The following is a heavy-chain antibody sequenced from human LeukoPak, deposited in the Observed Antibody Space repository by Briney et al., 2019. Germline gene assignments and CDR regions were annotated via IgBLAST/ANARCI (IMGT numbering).Heavy chain of an antibody. V-gene: IGHV4-38-2*02. J-gene: IGHJ4*02. D-gene: IGHD1-26*01. Sequence: PSETLSLTCTVSGYSISSGYYWGWIRQPPGKGLEWIGYVYYSGSTNYNPSLKSRVTISVDTSKNQFSLKLSSVTAADTAVYYCARHPRLGPGYYFDYWGQGTLVTVSS. CDR2: VYYSGST. CDR1: GYSISSGYY. CDR3: ARHPRLGPGYYFDY.